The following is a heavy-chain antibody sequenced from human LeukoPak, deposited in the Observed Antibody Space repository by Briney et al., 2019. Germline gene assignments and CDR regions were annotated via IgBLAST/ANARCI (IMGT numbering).Heavy chain of an antibody. CDR3: AKNAGLPYCTSTSCPLDP. V-gene: IGHV3-23*01. Sequence: GGSLRLSCAASGFTFSNYAMNWVRQAPGKGLEWVSAVRGSGDNTHYTESVEGRFTISTDKSKKTLYLQMNSLRAEDTALYYCAKNAGLPYCTSTSCPLDPCGQGTLVSVSS. D-gene: IGHD2-2*01. J-gene: IGHJ5*02. CDR2: VRGSGDNT. CDR1: GFTFSNYA.